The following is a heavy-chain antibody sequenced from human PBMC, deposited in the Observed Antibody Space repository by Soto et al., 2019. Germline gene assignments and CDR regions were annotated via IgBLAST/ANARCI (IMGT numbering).Heavy chain of an antibody. J-gene: IGHJ4*02. V-gene: IGHV3-30-3*01. D-gene: IGHD3-16*01. CDR3: GRDRLFGNRYSLGFDY. CDR1: GFTFSNYA. Sequence: QVQLVESGGGVVQPGRSLRLSCAASGFTFSNYAMHWVRQAPGKGLEWVAVISFDGSNKYYADSVKDRFTVSRDNSKNTLYLQMNSLRAEDTAVYYCGRDRLFGNRYSLGFDYWGQGTLVTVSS. CDR2: ISFDGSNK.